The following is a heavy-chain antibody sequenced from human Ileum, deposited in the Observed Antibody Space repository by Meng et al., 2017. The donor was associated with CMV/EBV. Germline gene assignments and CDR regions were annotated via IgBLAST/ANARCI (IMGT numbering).Heavy chain of an antibody. J-gene: IGHJ4*02. V-gene: IGHV3-23*01. CDR2: ISGSGGDT. Sequence: GESLKISCVASGFTFSSYAMSWVRQAPGKGLEWVSAISGSGGDTYYADSVKGRFTISRDNSKNSLYLQMDSLRAEDTAVYYCVKSIAARPYYFDSWGQGILVTVSS. D-gene: IGHD6-6*01. CDR1: GFTFSSYA. CDR3: VKSIAARPYYFDS.